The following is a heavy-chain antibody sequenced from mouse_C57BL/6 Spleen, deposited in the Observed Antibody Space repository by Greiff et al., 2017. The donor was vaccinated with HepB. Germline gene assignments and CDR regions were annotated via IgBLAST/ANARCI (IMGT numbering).Heavy chain of an antibody. Sequence: VQRVESGAELMKPGASVKLSCKATGYTFTGYWIEWVKQRPGHGLEWIGEILPGSGSTNYNEKFKGKATFTADTSSNTAYMQLSSLTTEDSAIYYCASLFYYSNYDYYAMDYWGQGTSVTVSS. CDR3: ASLFYYSNYDYYAMDY. CDR1: GYTFTGYW. J-gene: IGHJ4*01. CDR2: ILPGSGST. V-gene: IGHV1-9*01. D-gene: IGHD2-5*01.